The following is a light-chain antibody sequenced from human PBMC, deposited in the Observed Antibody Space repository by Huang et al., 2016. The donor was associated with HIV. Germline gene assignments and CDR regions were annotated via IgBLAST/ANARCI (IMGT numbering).Light chain of an antibody. Sequence: DIQMTQSPSSLFASLGERVPITCRASKGISNYLAWYQQKPGQAPKLLIFVASTLQSRVPSRFRGSGYGTEFTLDSRSLQPEDVATYYCQNYNSVPRTFGQGTKVEI. J-gene: IGKJ1*01. CDR3: QNYNSVPRT. CDR1: KGISNY. V-gene: IGKV1-27*01. CDR2: VAS.